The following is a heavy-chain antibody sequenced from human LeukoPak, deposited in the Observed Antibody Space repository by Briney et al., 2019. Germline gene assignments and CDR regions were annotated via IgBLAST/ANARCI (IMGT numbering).Heavy chain of an antibody. CDR1: GFTYSDYW. CDR2: INSDGTSI. V-gene: IGHV3-74*01. CDR3: ARDRWNFDY. Sequence: GGSLRLXCAASGFTYSDYWMHWVRRAPGKGLVSVSRINSDGTSISYADSVKGRFTISRDNAKNTLYLQMNSLRAEDTAVYYCARDRWNFDYWGQGTLVTVSS. J-gene: IGHJ4*02. D-gene: IGHD4-23*01.